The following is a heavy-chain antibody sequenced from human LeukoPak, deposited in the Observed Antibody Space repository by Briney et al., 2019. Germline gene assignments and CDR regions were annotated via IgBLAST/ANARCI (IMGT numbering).Heavy chain of an antibody. V-gene: IGHV4-30-4*01. D-gene: IGHD3-22*01. CDR3: ARPYYYDSRIDP. CDR2: MYYSGST. Sequence: SEPLSLTFTVSGGSISSGDYYWSWIRPPPGKGLEWIAYMYYSGSTYYNPSLKSRVTMSADTSKNQLSLKLSSVTAADTAVYYCARPYYYDSRIDPWGQGILVTVSS. CDR1: GGSISSGDYY. J-gene: IGHJ5*02.